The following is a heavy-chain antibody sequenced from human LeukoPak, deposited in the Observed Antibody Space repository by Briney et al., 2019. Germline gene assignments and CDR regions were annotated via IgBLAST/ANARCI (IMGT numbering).Heavy chain of an antibody. CDR3: AKSTLLTGTKTAPSDY. Sequence: GGSLRLSCAASGFTFSSYAMSWVRQAPGQGLEWVSAISGSGGSTYYADSVKGRFTISRDNSKNTLYLQMNSLRAEDTAVYYCAKSTLLTGTKTAPSDYWGQGTLVTVSS. V-gene: IGHV3-23*01. D-gene: IGHD1-7*01. CDR2: ISGSGGST. J-gene: IGHJ4*02. CDR1: GFTFSSYA.